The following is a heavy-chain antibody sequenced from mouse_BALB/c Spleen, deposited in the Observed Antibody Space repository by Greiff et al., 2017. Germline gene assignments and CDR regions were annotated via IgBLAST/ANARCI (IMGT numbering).Heavy chain of an antibody. V-gene: IGHV1-7*01. J-gene: IGHJ4*01. Sequence: QVQLKQSGAELAKPGASVKMSCKASGYTFTSSWMHWVKQRPGQGLEWIGYINPSTGYTEYNQKFKDKAKLTADKSSSTAYMQLSSLTSEDSAVYYCARSRYGNYCYYAMDYWGQGTSVTVSS. CDR2: INPSTGYT. CDR3: ARSRYGNYCYYAMDY. CDR1: GYTFTSSW. D-gene: IGHD2-10*02.